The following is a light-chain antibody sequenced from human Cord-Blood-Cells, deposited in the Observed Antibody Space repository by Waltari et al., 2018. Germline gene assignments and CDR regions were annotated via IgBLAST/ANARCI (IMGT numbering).Light chain of an antibody. J-gene: IGLJ2*01. CDR1: SSDVGGYNY. V-gene: IGLV2-14*01. CDR3: SSYTSSSTLVV. CDR2: DVS. Sequence: QSALTQPASVFGSPGQSITISCTGTSSDVGGYNYVSWYQQHPGKAPKLIIYDVSNRPPGVSTRFSGSKSGNTASRTSSGLQAEDEADYYCSSYTSSSTLVVFGGGTKLTVL.